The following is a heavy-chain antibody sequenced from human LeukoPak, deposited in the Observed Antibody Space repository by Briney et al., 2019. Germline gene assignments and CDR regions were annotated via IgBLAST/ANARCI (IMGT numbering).Heavy chain of an antibody. J-gene: IGHJ4*02. CDR1: GFTFSSYA. V-gene: IGHV3-23*01. CDR3: AKGMIVVVITGAYDY. D-gene: IGHD3-22*01. CDR2: ISGSGGST. Sequence: GGSLRLSCAASGFTFSSYAMSWVRQAPGTGLEWVSAISGSGGSTYYADSVKGRFTISRDNSKNTLYLQMNSLRAEDKAVYYCAKGMIVVVITGAYDYWGQGTLVTVSS.